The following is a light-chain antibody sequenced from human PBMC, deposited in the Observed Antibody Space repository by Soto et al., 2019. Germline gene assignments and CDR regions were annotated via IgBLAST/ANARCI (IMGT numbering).Light chain of an antibody. V-gene: IGKV3-15*01. J-gene: IGKJ5*01. CDR2: AAS. CDR1: QSVGSN. Sequence: EMVMTQSPGTLSLSPGEIATLSCRASQSVGSNLAWYQQKPGQAPRLLIYAASTRATGIPARFSGSGSGTEFTLTISSLQSEDFAVYYCQQYNNWSFGQGTRLEIK. CDR3: QQYNNWS.